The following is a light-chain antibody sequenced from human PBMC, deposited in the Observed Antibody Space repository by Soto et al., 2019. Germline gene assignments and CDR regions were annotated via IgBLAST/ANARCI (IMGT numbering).Light chain of an antibody. CDR1: QSGSSN. J-gene: IGKJ1*01. CDR3: QQYNDWPRT. CDR2: SAV. V-gene: IGKV3-15*01. Sequence: EIMVTQSPATLSVTTGERATLSCRASQSGSSNLAWYQQRPGQAPRLLIYSAVMRVTGISGRFSGSGSGTEFTLTISSLQSEDVAVYYCQQYNDWPRTFGQGTKVDIK.